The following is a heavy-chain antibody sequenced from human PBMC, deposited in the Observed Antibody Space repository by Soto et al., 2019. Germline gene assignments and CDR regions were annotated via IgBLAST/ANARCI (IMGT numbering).Heavy chain of an antibody. CDR3: VSAGHVFDNHYYWMDL. D-gene: IGHD1-1*01. J-gene: IGHJ6*02. V-gene: IGHV3-21*01. CDR2: ISSSGTYI. CDR1: GFTFNDYS. Sequence: GGSLRLSCEASGFTFNDYSMDWVRQAPEKGLEWVSSISSSGTYIYYADSVKGRFAISRDNANNAMYLQMDTLRAEDTAIDYCVSAGHVFDNHYYWMDLWGQGTPVTVSS.